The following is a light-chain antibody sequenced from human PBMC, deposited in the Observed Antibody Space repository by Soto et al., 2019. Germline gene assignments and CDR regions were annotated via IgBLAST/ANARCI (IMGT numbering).Light chain of an antibody. J-gene: IGKJ4*01. V-gene: IGKV1-9*01. CDR1: QGITSY. Sequence: IQMTQSPSSLSASIGDRVTITCRASQGITSYLAWYQQKPGKAPKLLIYAASTLQSEVPSRFSGSGSGTDFTLTIRSLQPEDFATYYCQQLNSFPLTFGGGTKVDIK. CDR2: AAS. CDR3: QQLNSFPLT.